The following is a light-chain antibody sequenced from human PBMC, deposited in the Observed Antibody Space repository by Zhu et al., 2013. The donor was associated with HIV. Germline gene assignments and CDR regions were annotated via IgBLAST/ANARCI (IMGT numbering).Light chain of an antibody. J-gene: IGLJ1*01. CDR1: SSNIGNNY. V-gene: IGLV1-51*01. Sequence: QSVLTQPPSVSAAPGQKVTISCSGSSSNIGNNYVSWYQQLPSTAPKLLIYDNNKRPSGIPDRFSGSKSGTSATLGITGLQTGDEADYYCGTWDSSLSAGYVFGTGTKVTVL. CDR3: GTWDSSLSAGYV. CDR2: DNN.